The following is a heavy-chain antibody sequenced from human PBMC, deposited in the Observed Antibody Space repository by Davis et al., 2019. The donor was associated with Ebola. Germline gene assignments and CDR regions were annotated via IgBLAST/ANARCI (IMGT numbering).Heavy chain of an antibody. Sequence: AASVKVSCKASGYTFTSYCISWVRQASGQGLEWMGWISAYNGNTNYAQKLQGRVTMTTDTSTSTAYMELRSLRSDDTAVYYCARATTMVRGDTWFDPWGQGTLVTVSS. CDR1: GYTFTSYC. CDR3: ARATTMVRGDTWFDP. V-gene: IGHV1-18*01. J-gene: IGHJ5*02. D-gene: IGHD3-10*01. CDR2: ISAYNGNT.